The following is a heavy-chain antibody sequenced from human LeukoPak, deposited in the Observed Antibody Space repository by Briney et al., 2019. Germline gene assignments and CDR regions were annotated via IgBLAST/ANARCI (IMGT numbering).Heavy chain of an antibody. CDR3: ANGPVLANFDY. D-gene: IGHD4/OR15-4a*01. CDR2: TSGSGGST. J-gene: IGHJ4*02. CDR1: GFTFSSYA. Sequence: GGSLRLSCAASGFTFSSYAMSWVRQAPGKGLEWVSATSGSGGSTYYADSVKGRFTISRDNSKNTLYLQMNSLRAEDTAVYYCANGPVLANFDYWGQGTLVTVSS. V-gene: IGHV3-23*01.